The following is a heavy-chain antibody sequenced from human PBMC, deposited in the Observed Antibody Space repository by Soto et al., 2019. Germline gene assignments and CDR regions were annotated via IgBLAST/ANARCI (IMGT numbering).Heavy chain of an antibody. Sequence: GGSLRLSCAASGFTFDDYAMHWVRQAPGKGLEWVSGISWNSGSIGYADSVKGRFTISRDNAKNSLYLQMNSLRAEDTALYYCAKDSRYGSSWYYFDYWGQGTLVTVSS. V-gene: IGHV3-9*01. CDR2: ISWNSGSI. CDR1: GFTFDDYA. D-gene: IGHD6-13*01. J-gene: IGHJ4*02. CDR3: AKDSRYGSSWYYFDY.